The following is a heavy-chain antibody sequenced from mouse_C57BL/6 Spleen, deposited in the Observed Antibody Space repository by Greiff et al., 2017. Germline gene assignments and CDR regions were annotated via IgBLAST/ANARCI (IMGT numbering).Heavy chain of an antibody. Sequence: VMLVESGPGLVPPSQSLSITCTVSGFSLPSSGVHWVRQSPGTGLEWLGVIWGGGSTDYNAAFMSRLSISKDNSKRQVFFKMSSLLADDAAIYYCGKGTTYGSSLGYAMDYWGQGTSVTVSS. CDR1: GFSLPSSG. J-gene: IGHJ4*01. CDR2: IWGGGST. V-gene: IGHV2-5*01. CDR3: GKGTTYGSSLGYAMDY. D-gene: IGHD1-1*01.